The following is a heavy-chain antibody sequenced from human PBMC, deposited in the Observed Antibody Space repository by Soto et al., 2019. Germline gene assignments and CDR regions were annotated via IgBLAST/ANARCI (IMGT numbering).Heavy chain of an antibody. CDR2: IYYSGST. CDR1: GGSISSGGYY. Sequence: PSETLSLTCTVSGGSISSGGYYWSWIRQHPGKGLEWIGYIYYSGSTYYNPSLKSRVTISVDTSKNHVSLRLNAVTAADTAVYYCARLDYGDSAFDSWGRGTLVTVSS. V-gene: IGHV4-31*03. D-gene: IGHD4-17*01. CDR3: ARLDYGDSAFDS. J-gene: IGHJ4*02.